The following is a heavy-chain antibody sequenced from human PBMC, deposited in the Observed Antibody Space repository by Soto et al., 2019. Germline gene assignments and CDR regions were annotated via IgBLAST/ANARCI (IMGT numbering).Heavy chain of an antibody. J-gene: IGHJ4*02. CDR3: AKDGYTYGSADF. CDR1: GFTFSNYG. D-gene: IGHD5-18*01. V-gene: IGHV3-30*18. CDR2: ISSDGSNK. Sequence: QVQLVESGGGVVHPGRSLRLSCAASGFTFSNYGMHWVRQAPGKGLECVALISSDGSNKYYADSVQGRFTISRGNSKNTLYLQMNSLRAEHTAVYYCAKDGYTYGSADFWGQGTRVTVSS.